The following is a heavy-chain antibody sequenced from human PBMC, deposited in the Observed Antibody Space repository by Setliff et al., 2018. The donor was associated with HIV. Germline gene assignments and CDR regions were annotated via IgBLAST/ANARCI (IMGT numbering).Heavy chain of an antibody. CDR3: ARRQYHSGWGFQY. J-gene: IGHJ1*01. V-gene: IGHV3-7*02. Sequence: PGGSLRLSCATSGFTFRGYWMTWVRQAPGGGLQWVANIKQDGSERFYVDSVKGRFSISRDNAKNSLYLQMNSLRAEDTAVYYCARRQYHSGWGFQYWGQGTLVTVSS. D-gene: IGHD6-19*01. CDR1: GFTFRGYW. CDR2: IKQDGSER.